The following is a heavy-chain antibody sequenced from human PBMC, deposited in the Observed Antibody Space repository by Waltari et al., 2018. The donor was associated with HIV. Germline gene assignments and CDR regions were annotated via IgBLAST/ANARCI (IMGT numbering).Heavy chain of an antibody. CDR3: AKGGSHLTIFEAWFDS. D-gene: IGHD3-3*01. J-gene: IGHJ5*01. Sequence: EVQLVESGGGLVQPGRSLSLSCAASGFTFDDYPLHWFRQSPGKGLEWVSGISWNSGITDYGDSVKGRFTISRDNAKNSLYLQMNSLTVEDTAFYYCAKGGSHLTIFEAWFDSWGQGTLVTVSS. V-gene: IGHV3-9*01. CDR2: ISWNSGIT. CDR1: GFTFDDYP.